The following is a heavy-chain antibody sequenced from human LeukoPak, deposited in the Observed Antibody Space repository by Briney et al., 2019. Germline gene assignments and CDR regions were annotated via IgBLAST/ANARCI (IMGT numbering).Heavy chain of an antibody. V-gene: IGHV4-59*01. CDR1: GGSISSYY. Sequence: SETLSLTCTVSGGSISSYYWSWIRQPPGKGLEWIGYIYYSGSTNYNPSLKSRVTISVDTSKNQFSLKLSSVTAADTAVYYCARHAIYYEGPRFDYWGQGTLVTVSS. CDR3: ARHAIYYEGPRFDY. J-gene: IGHJ4*02. CDR2: IYYSGST. D-gene: IGHD3-22*01.